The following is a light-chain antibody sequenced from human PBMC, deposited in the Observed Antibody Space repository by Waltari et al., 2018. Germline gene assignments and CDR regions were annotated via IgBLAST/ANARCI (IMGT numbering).Light chain of an antibody. CDR1: QSVSRT. V-gene: IGKV3-20*01. J-gene: IGKJ1*01. Sequence: EIVLTQSPGTLSLSPGARATLSCRASQSVSRTLAWHQQKPAQAPSLPIYDASSRATGIPDRFSGSGSGTDFSLTISRLEPEDFAVYYCQKYGTLPATFGQGTKVEIK. CDR2: DAS. CDR3: QKYGTLPAT.